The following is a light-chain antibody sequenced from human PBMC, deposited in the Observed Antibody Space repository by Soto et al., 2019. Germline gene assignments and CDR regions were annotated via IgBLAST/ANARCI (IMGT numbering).Light chain of an antibody. CDR1: SSDVGAYDY. CDR2: EVN. Sequence: QSALTQPPSASGSPGQSVTISCTGTSSDVGAYDYVSWYQQHPGKAPKLMIYEVNKRPSGVPDRFSGSKSGNTASLTVPGLQAEDEADYYCSSYAGSSNVFGTGTKVTVL. J-gene: IGLJ1*01. CDR3: SSYAGSSNV. V-gene: IGLV2-8*01.